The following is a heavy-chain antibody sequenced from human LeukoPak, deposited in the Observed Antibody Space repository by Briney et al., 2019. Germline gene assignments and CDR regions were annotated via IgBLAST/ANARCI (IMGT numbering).Heavy chain of an antibody. CDR2: IYTSGST. CDR3: ARHGYSNYYYYYYMDV. J-gene: IGHJ6*03. CDR1: GGSISSYY. D-gene: IGHD4-11*01. V-gene: IGHV4-4*09. Sequence: SETLSLTCTVSGGSISSYYWSWIRQPPGKGLEWIGYIYTSGSTNYDPSLKSRGTISVDTSKNQFSLKLSSVTAADTAVYYCARHGYSNYYYYYYMDVWGKGTTVTVSS.